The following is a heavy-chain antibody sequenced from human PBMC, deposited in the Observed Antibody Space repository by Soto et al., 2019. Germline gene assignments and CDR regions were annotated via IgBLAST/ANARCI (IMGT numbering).Heavy chain of an antibody. CDR1: GGSIRNSDYY. Sequence: QLQLQESGPGLVKPSETLSLTCTVSGGSIRNSDYYWGWIRQSPAKGREWIGSIYYSGTNFYDPSLKSRLSMSVDTSKNQFSLRLNSVTAADTAVYYCSRQARGTTWSDFDYWGQGTLVTVSS. J-gene: IGHJ4*02. D-gene: IGHD1-7*01. CDR3: SRQARGTTWSDFDY. CDR2: IYYSGTN. V-gene: IGHV4-39*01.